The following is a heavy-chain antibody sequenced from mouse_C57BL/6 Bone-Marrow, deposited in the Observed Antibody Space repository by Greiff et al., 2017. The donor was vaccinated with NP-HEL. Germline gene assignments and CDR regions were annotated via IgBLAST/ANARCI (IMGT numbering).Heavy chain of an antibody. CDR2: LSYDGSN. Sequence: EVKLMESGPGLVKPSQSLSLTCSVTGYSITSGYYWNWIRQFPGNKLEWMGYLSYDGSNNYNPSLKNRISITRDTSKNQFFLKLNSVTTEDTATYYCARGLGQGFAYWGQGTLVTVSA. CDR3: ARGLGQGFAY. J-gene: IGHJ3*01. D-gene: IGHD4-1*01. CDR1: GYSITSGYY. V-gene: IGHV3-6*01.